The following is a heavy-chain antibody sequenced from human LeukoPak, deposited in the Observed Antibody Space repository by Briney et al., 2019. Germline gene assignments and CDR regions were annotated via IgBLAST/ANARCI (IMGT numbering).Heavy chain of an antibody. CDR2: IYYSGST. V-gene: IGHV4-31*03. J-gene: IGHJ6*02. CDR3: ARAEYGSGSWGVDYYYYYGMDV. D-gene: IGHD3-10*01. CDR1: GGSISSGGYY. Sequence: SQTLSLTCTVSGGSISSGGYYWSWIRQHPGKGLGWIGYIYYSGSTYYNPSLKSRVTISVDTSKNQFSLKLSSVTAADTAVYYCARAEYGSGSWGVDYYYYYGMDVWGQGTTVTVSS.